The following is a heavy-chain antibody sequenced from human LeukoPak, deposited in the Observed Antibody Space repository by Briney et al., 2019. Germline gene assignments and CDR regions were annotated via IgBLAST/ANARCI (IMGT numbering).Heavy chain of an antibody. D-gene: IGHD2-2*03. CDR1: GGSISSYY. Sequence: SETLSLTCTVSGGSISSYYWSWIRQPPGKGLEWIGYIYYSGSTKYNPSLRSRVTISADTSKNQFSLRLSSVTAADTAVYYCARHGSTDYFDYWGQGTLVTVSS. CDR3: ARHGSTDYFDY. CDR2: IYYSGST. J-gene: IGHJ4*02. V-gene: IGHV4-59*08.